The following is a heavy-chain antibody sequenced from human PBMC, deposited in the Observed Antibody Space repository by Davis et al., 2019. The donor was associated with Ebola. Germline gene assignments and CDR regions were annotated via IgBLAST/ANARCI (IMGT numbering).Heavy chain of an antibody. Sequence: SETLSLTCDVYGGSFGNYYWSWIRQPPGKGLEWIGEINRSGSTNYNPSLKSRVSMTVDPSKNQFSLKLSSVTAADTAVYYCARTDRVCSGGTCYSGNDFDYWGQGTLVTVSS. D-gene: IGHD2-15*01. CDR1: GGSFGNYY. CDR2: INRSGST. V-gene: IGHV4-34*01. CDR3: ARTDRVCSGGTCYSGNDFDY. J-gene: IGHJ4*02.